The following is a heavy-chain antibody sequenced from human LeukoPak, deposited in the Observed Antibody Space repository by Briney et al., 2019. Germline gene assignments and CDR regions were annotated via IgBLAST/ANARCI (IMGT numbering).Heavy chain of an antibody. Sequence: GGSLRLSCAASGFTFSSYAMSWVRQAPGKGLEWVSAISGSGGSTYYADSVKGRFTISRDNSKNTLYLQMNSLRAEDTAVYYCARGDYGGNSNLFDYWGQGTLVTVSS. CDR1: GFTFSSYA. V-gene: IGHV3-23*01. CDR2: ISGSGGST. J-gene: IGHJ4*02. CDR3: ARGDYGGNSNLFDY. D-gene: IGHD4-23*01.